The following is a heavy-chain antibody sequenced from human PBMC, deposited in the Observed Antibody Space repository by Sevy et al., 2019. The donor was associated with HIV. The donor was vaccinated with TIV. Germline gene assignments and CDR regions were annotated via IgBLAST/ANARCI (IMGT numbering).Heavy chain of an antibody. CDR1: EFTFSSHA. V-gene: IGHV3-23*01. CDR2: ISGNGENT. D-gene: IGHD3-3*02. CDR3: ARDGRGISAFDI. J-gene: IGHJ3*02. Sequence: GGSLRLSCAAYEFTFSSHAVSWFRQAPGKGREWVSAISGNGENTHYADSVRGRFTISRDNFKNTLYLQMNSLRAEDTALYYCARDGRGISAFDIWGQGTMVTVSS.